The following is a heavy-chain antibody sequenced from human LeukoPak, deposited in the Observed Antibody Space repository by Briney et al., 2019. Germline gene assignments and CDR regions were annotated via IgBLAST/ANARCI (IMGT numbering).Heavy chain of an antibody. V-gene: IGHV1-18*01. Sequence: GASVKVSCKTSGYTFTSYGISWVRQAPGQGLEWMGWISAYNGNTDYAQNLQDRVTMTTDTSTSTAYMELRSLRSDDTAVYYCARDLGYDSTGYYDYWGQGTLVTVSS. CDR3: ARDLGYDSTGYYDY. CDR1: GYTFTSYG. CDR2: ISAYNGNT. D-gene: IGHD3-22*01. J-gene: IGHJ4*02.